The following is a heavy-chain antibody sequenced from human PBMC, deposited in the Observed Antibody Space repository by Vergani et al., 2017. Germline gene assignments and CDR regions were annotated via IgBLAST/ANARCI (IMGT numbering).Heavy chain of an antibody. J-gene: IGHJ5*02. CDR1: GFTFGDYA. V-gene: IGHV4-59*01. CDR2: IYYRGST. Sequence: VQLVESGGGLVQPGRSLRLSCTASGFTFGDYAMSWFRQAPGKGLEWIGYIYYRGSTNYNPSLTSRVTISVDTSKNQISLKLSSVTAAETAVYYGARDGSPNVGFDPWGQGTLVTVSS. D-gene: IGHD1-1*01. CDR3: ARDGSPNVGFDP.